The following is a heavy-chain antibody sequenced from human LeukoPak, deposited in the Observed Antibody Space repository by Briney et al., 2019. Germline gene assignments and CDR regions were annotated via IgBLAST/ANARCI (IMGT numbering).Heavy chain of an antibody. Sequence: SETLSLTCTVSGGSISSYYWSWIRQPPGKGLEWIGYIYYSGSTNYNPSLKSRVTISVDTSKNQFSLKLSSVTAADTAVYYCAREYCSSTSCYRDYYGMDVWGQGTTVTVSS. J-gene: IGHJ6*02. CDR2: IYYSGST. CDR1: GGSISSYY. V-gene: IGHV4-59*12. CDR3: AREYCSSTSCYRDYYGMDV. D-gene: IGHD2-2*02.